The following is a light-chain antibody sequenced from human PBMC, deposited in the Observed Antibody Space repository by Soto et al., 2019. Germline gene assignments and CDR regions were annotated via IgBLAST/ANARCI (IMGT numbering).Light chain of an antibody. CDR1: SSDVGGYNY. V-gene: IGLV2-14*01. J-gene: IGLJ1*01. Sequence: QSVLTQPASVSGSPGQSITISCTGTSSDVGGYNYVSWYQRHLGKAPKLMIYEVSNRPSGVSNRFSGSKSGNTASLTISGLQAEDEADYYCSSYTSSSTYVFGTGTKVTVL. CDR3: SSYTSSSTYV. CDR2: EVS.